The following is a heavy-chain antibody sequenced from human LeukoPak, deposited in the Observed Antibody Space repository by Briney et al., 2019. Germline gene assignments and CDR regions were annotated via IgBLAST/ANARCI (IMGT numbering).Heavy chain of an antibody. CDR3: AKVRGPLYYYAIDA. D-gene: IGHD1-14*01. V-gene: IGHV3-30*18. CDR2: VSYDGKYE. CDR1: GFMFTNCA. J-gene: IGHJ6*02. Sequence: AGSLRLSCAASGFMFTNCAFHWVRQAPGKGPEWVATVSYDGKYEFYSDSVKGRFSISRNDSDNTVYLQMYSLRPEDSAVFYCAKVRGPLYYYAIDAWGQGTKVTVSS.